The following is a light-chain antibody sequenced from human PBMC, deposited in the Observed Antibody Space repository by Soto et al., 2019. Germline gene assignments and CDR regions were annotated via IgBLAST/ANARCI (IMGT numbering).Light chain of an antibody. CDR2: DVS. V-gene: IGLV2-14*01. J-gene: IGLJ2*01. Sequence: QSDLTQPASVSGSPGQSITISCTGTSSDVGGYNYVSWYQQHPGKAPKLMIYDVSNRPSGVSNRFSGSKSGNTASLTISGIQAEDEADYYCRSYTSRSTLVFGGGTKLTVL. CDR1: SSDVGGYNY. CDR3: RSYTSRSTLV.